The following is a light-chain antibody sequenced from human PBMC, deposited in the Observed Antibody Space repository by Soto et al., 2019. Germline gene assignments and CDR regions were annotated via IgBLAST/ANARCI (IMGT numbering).Light chain of an antibody. J-gene: IGLJ1*01. CDR3: QVWDTGSDSLHV. CDR2: DDS. V-gene: IGLV3-21*02. Sequence: SYELTQPPSVSVAPGQTASVTCGGNNIGRKSVHWYQQKPGQAPVLVVYDDSDRPSGIPERFSGSNSGNTATLTISRVEAGDEADYYCQVWDTGSDSLHVFGTGTKLPVL. CDR1: NIGRKS.